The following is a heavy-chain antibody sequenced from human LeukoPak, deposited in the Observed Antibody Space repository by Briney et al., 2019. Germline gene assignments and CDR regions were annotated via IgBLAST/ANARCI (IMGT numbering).Heavy chain of an antibody. D-gene: IGHD3/OR15-3a*01. J-gene: IGHJ4*02. Sequence: GASVKVSCKASGGTFSSYGISWVRQAPGQGLEWMGWISAYNGNTNYAQKLQGRVTMTTDTSTSTAYMELRSLRSDDTAVYYCARVVLPTFWTSTDYFDYWGQGTLVTVSS. CDR2: ISAYNGNT. V-gene: IGHV1-18*01. CDR1: GGTFSSYG. CDR3: ARVVLPTFWTSTDYFDY.